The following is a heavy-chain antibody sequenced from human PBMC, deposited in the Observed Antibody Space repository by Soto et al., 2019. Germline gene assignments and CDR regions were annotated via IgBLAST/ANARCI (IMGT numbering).Heavy chain of an antibody. Sequence: PGGSLRLSCAASGFTVSSNYMSWVRRAPGKGLEWVSVIYSGGSTYYADSVKGRFTISRHNSKNTLYLQMNSLRAEDTAVYYCARDYLDDYGDPVGAFDIWGQGTMVTVSS. J-gene: IGHJ3*02. CDR2: IYSGGST. CDR1: GFTVSSNY. D-gene: IGHD4-17*01. CDR3: ARDYLDDYGDPVGAFDI. V-gene: IGHV3-53*04.